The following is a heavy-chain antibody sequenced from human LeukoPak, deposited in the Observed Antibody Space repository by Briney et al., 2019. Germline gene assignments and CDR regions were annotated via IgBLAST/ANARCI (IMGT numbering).Heavy chain of an antibody. J-gene: IGHJ4*02. CDR2: ISGSGGST. CDR1: GFTFSSYA. D-gene: IGHD6-13*01. Sequence: GGSLRLSCAASGFTFSSYAMSWVRQAPGKGLEWLSAISGSGGSTYYADSVKGRFTISRDNSKNTLYLQMNSLRAEDTAVYYCAKAVTAYSSSWHPTGDYWGQGTLVTVSS. V-gene: IGHV3-23*01. CDR3: AKAVTAYSSSWHPTGDY.